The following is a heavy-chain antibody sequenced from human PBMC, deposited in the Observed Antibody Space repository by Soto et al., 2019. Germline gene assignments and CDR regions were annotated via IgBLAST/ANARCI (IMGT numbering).Heavy chain of an antibody. V-gene: IGHV1-18*01. J-gene: IGHJ4*02. Sequence: ASVKVSCKASGYTFPSSGISWVRQAPGQGLEWMGWISAYNGNTNYAQKLQGRVTMTTDTSTSTAYMELRSLRSDDTAVYYCARDYDDILTGYGDYWGQGTLVTVSS. CDR2: ISAYNGNT. D-gene: IGHD3-9*01. CDR3: ARDYDDILTGYGDY. CDR1: GYTFPSSG.